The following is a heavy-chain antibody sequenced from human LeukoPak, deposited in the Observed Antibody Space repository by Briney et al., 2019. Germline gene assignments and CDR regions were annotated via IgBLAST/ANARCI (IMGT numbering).Heavy chain of an antibody. CDR1: GGSISSGGYY. CDR2: INHSGST. J-gene: IGHJ1*01. V-gene: IGHV4-39*07. CDR3: ARGDYGDYPEYFQH. D-gene: IGHD4-17*01. Sequence: SETLSLTCTVSGGSISSGGYYWSWIRQPPGKGLEWIGEINHSGSTNYNPSLKSRVTISVDTSKNQFSLKLSSVTAADTAVYYCARGDYGDYPEYFQHWGQGTLVTVSS.